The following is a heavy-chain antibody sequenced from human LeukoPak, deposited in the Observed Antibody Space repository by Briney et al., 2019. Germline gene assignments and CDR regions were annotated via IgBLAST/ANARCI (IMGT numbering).Heavy chain of an antibody. D-gene: IGHD1-26*01. CDR2: IYYSGST. J-gene: IGHJ3*02. Sequence: KPSETLSLTCTVSGGSISSYYWSWIRQPPGKGLEWSGYIYYSGSTNYNPSLKSRVTISVDTSKNQFSLKLSSVTAADTAVYYCARRGWGLLHDAFDIWGQGTMVTVSS. CDR1: GGSISSYY. V-gene: IGHV4-59*08. CDR3: ARRGWGLLHDAFDI.